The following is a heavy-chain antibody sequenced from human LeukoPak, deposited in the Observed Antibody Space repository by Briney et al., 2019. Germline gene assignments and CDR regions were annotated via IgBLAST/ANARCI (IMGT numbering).Heavy chain of an antibody. Sequence: SETLSLTCTVSGGSISNYYWSWIRRPPGEGLEWIGYIYDNGNTNYNPSLKSRVTISVDTSKNQFSLKLSSVTAAGTAVYYCGRGGGGFGYTSGWYFDNWGQGTLVTVSS. CDR2: IYDNGNT. CDR1: GGSISNYY. CDR3: GRGGGGFGYTSGWYFDN. V-gene: IGHV4-59*01. D-gene: IGHD6-19*01. J-gene: IGHJ4*02.